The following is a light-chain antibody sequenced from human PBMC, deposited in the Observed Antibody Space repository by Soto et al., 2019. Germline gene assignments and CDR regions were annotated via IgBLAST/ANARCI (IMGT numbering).Light chain of an antibody. CDR3: CSFAGSYTFWV. CDR1: SSDVGDYNY. J-gene: IGLJ3*02. V-gene: IGLV2-11*01. CDR2: DVS. Sequence: QSVLTQPRSVSGSPGQSVTISCTGTSSDVGDYNYVSWYQQYPGKAPNLVIYDVSKRPSGVPDRFSGSKSGNTASLTISGLQAEDEADYYCCSFAGSYTFWVFGGGTKLTVL.